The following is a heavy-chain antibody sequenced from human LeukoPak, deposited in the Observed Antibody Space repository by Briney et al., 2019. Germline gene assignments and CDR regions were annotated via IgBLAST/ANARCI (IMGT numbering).Heavy chain of an antibody. V-gene: IGHV4-59*01. D-gene: IGHD1-26*01. CDR3: ARESGSFYHYGLDV. Sequence: SETLSLTCTVSGGSISIYYWSWVRQPPGKGLEWIGYIYNSGSTTYNPSLKSRATISVDTSNNQLSLTLSSVTAADTAVYYCARESGSFYHYGLDVWGQGTTVTVSS. CDR2: IYNSGST. J-gene: IGHJ6*02. CDR1: GGSISIYY.